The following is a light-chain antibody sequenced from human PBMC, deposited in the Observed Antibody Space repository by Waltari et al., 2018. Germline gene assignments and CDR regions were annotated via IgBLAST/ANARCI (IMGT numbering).Light chain of an antibody. CDR3: QQRSNWPPWT. J-gene: IGKJ1*01. Sequence: EIVLTQSPATLSLSPGERATLSCRASQSVSSYLACYQQKPGQAPRLLIYDDSKRATGIPARFSGSGSGTDCTLTISSLEPEDFAVYYCQQRSNWPPWTFGQGTKVEIK. CDR1: QSVSSY. CDR2: DDS. V-gene: IGKV3-11*01.